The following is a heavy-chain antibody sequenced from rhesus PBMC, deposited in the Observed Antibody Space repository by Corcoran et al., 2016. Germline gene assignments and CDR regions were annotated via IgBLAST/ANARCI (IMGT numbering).Heavy chain of an antibody. D-gene: IGHD4-29*01. CDR3: ARNFGSCFDY. CDR1: WFSISTTGMG. Sequence: QVTLKESGPALVTPTQTLTLTCTFSWFSISTTGMGVGWIRQPPGKALEWLALIYWDDNKYYSTSLKSRLTISKDTSKNQVVLTMTNMDPVDTATYYCARNFGSCFDYWGQGVLVTVSS. J-gene: IGHJ4*01. CDR2: IYWDDNK. V-gene: IGHV2-174*01.